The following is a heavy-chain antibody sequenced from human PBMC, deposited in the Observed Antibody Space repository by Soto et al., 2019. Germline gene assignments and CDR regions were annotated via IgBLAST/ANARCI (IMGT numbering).Heavy chain of an antibody. CDR3: ARDPYGTTTYYYYGMDV. CDR1: GFTFSSYG. V-gene: IGHV3-33*01. J-gene: IGHJ6*02. D-gene: IGHD1-7*01. Sequence: GGSLRLSCAASGFTFSSYGMHWVCQPPGKGLEGVAVIWYDGSNKYYADSVKVRFTISRDNSKNTLYLQMNSLRDEDTAVYYCARDPYGTTTYYYYGMDVWGQGTTVTVSS. CDR2: IWYDGSNK.